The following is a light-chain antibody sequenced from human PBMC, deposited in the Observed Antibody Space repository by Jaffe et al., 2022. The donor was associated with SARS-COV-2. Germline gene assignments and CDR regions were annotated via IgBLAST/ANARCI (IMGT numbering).Light chain of an antibody. V-gene: IGLV1-40*01. Sequence: QSVLTQPPSVSGAPGQRVTISCTGSSSNIGAGYHVHWYQQLPGTAPKLLIYGNTNRPSGVPDRFSGSKSGTSASLAITGLQAEDEADYYCLSYDSSLSGSVFGGGTKLTVL. CDR3: LSYDSSLSGSV. CDR2: GNT. J-gene: IGLJ3*02. CDR1: SSNIGAGYH.